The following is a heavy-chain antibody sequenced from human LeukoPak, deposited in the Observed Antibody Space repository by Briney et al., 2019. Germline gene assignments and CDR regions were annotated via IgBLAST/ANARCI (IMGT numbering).Heavy chain of an antibody. Sequence: GASVKVSCKASSCTFTSYGISWVRQAPGQGLEWMGWISAHNGHTNYAQKVQGRLTMTTDTSTSTAYMELRSLISDDTAVYYCARDYYDSSGRFDYWGQGTLVTVSS. J-gene: IGHJ4*02. CDR3: ARDYYDSSGRFDY. CDR1: SCTFTSYG. V-gene: IGHV1-18*01. CDR2: ISAHNGHT. D-gene: IGHD3-22*01.